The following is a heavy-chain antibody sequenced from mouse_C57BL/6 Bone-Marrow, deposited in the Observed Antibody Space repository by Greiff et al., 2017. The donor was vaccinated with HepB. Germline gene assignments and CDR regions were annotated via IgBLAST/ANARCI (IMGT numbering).Heavy chain of an antibody. D-gene: IGHD2-1*01. J-gene: IGHJ3*01. Sequence: EVKLQESGPGMVKPSQSLSLTCTVTGYSITSGYDWHWIRHFPGNKLEWMGYISYSGSTNYNPSLKSRISITHDTSKNHFFLKLNSVTTEDTATYYCARDGGNFAWFAYWGQGTLVTVSA. CDR1: GYSITSGYD. V-gene: IGHV3-1*01. CDR3: ARDGGNFAWFAY. CDR2: ISYSGST.